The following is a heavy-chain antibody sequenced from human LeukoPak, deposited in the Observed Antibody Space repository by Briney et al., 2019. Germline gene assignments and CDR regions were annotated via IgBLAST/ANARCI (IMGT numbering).Heavy chain of an antibody. CDR3: ARAPSYYGSGSYLYYFDY. V-gene: IGHV3-11*05. J-gene: IGHJ4*02. CDR2: ISSSSSYT. D-gene: IGHD3-10*01. Sequence: AGGSLRLSCAASGFTFSDYYMSWIRQAPGKGLEWVSYISSSSSYTNYADSVKGRFTISRDNAKNSLYLQMNSLRAEDTAVYYCARAPSYYGSGSYLYYFDYWGQGTLVTVSS. CDR1: GFTFSDYY.